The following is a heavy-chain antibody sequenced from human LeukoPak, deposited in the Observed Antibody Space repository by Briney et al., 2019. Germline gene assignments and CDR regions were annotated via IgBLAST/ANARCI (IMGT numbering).Heavy chain of an antibody. CDR2: ISYDGYNK. CDR1: GFTFSNYG. D-gene: IGHD2-15*01. CDR3: ARSRSGGSLLGY. Sequence: PGTSLRLPCVASGFTFSNYGMHWVRQAPGKGLEWVAVISYDGYNKDYADSVKGRFTISRDNSKSTLYLQMNSLRAEDTAVYYRARSRSGGSLLGYWGQGTLVTVSS. V-gene: IGHV3-30*03. J-gene: IGHJ4*02.